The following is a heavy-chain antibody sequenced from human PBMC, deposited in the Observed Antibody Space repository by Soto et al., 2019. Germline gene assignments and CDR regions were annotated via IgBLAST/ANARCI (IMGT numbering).Heavy chain of an antibody. CDR1: GFTFSGYN. Sequence: GGSLRLSCAASGFTFSGYNMNWVRQAPGKGLEWVSHITISSSNMYYVDSVKGRFTISRDNAKNSLYLQMNSLRAEDTAVYYCVRAECSSCYGFRHWGQGTLVTVSS. J-gene: IGHJ1*01. CDR3: VRAECSSCYGFRH. CDR2: ITISSSNM. D-gene: IGHD2-2*01. V-gene: IGHV3-48*01.